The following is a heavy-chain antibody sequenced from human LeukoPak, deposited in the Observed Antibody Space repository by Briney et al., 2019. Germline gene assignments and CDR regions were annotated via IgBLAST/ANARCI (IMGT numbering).Heavy chain of an antibody. Sequence: GGSLRLSCAAPGFSFSNYSMYWVRQAPGKGLEWVSSISSSSTYIYYTESVKGRFNISRDNAKNSLFLQMNSLRAEDSAVYYCAREPHDFHEEDGFDIWGQGTLVTVSS. CDR1: GFSFSNYS. J-gene: IGHJ3*02. V-gene: IGHV3-21*01. CDR2: ISSSSTYI. D-gene: IGHD2-21*02. CDR3: AREPHDFHEEDGFDI.